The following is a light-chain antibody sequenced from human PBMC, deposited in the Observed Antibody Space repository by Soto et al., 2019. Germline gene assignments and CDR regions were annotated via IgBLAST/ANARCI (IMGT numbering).Light chain of an antibody. Sequence: DIQMTQSPSSLSASVGDRVTISCRASQAISTSLNWYQQKPGKAPKLLIYAASSLQTGLPSRFAGSGSATYFTLTISSLHPEDFATYHVLQTYQSPPTFGQGTKVDIK. CDR3: LQTYQSPPT. J-gene: IGKJ2*01. CDR1: QAISTS. V-gene: IGKV1-39*01. CDR2: AAS.